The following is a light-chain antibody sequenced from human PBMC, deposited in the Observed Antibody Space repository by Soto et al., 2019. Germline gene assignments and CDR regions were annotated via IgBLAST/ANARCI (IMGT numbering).Light chain of an antibody. Sequence: DIQMTQSPSSLSASVGDRVTITCQASQDISNYLNWYQQKPGKAPKLLTYDASNLETGVPPRFSGSGSGTDFTFTISSLQPEDIATYYCQQYDKLPFTFGPGTKVDIK. J-gene: IGKJ3*01. V-gene: IGKV1-33*01. CDR2: DAS. CDR1: QDISNY. CDR3: QQYDKLPFT.